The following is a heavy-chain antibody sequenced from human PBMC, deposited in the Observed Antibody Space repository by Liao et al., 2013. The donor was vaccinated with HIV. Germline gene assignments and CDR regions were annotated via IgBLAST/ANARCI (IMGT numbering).Heavy chain of an antibody. J-gene: IGHJ4*02. V-gene: IGHV4-39*07. Sequence: QLQLQESGPGLVKASETLSLTCTVSGGSISSNSYYYWGWIRQSPGKGLEWIGNVYYSGSSHYNPSFKSRLTISIDTSRNQFSLRLTSVTAADTAVYYCARVMKTCSGFDCHHGGINYWGEGTLVTVSS. CDR1: GGSISSNSYYY. CDR2: VYYSGSS. CDR3: ARVMKTCSGFDCHHGGINY. D-gene: IGHD2-15*01.